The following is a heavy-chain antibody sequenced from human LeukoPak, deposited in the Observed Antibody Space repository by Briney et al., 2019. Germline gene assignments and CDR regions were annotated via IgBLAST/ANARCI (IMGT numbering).Heavy chain of an antibody. D-gene: IGHD1-26*01. CDR2: ISAYNGNT. Sequence: ASVKVSCKPSGYTFISYGISWVRQATGQGLEWMGWISAYNGNTNYAQKLQGRVTMTTDTSTSTAYMELRGLRSDDTAVYYCARVVGGSYYSANCFDYWGQGTLVTVSS. CDR1: GYTFISYG. V-gene: IGHV1-18*01. J-gene: IGHJ4*02. CDR3: ARVVGGSYYSANCFDY.